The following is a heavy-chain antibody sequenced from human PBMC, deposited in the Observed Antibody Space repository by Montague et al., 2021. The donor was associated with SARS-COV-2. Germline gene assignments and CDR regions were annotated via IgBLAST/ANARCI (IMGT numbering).Heavy chain of an antibody. D-gene: IGHD3-22*01. CDR3: ARFPTSYYYDSKAAPATQDDFDI. J-gene: IGHJ3*02. CDR2: IYYSGIT. CDR1: GGSISSSSYY. Sequence: SETLSLTCTVSGGSISSSSYYWGWLRQPPGKGLEWIGSIYYSGITYYNPSLKSRVTISVDTSKNQFSLKLSSVTAADTAVYYCARFPTSYYYDSKAAPATQDDFDIWGQGTMVTVSS. V-gene: IGHV4-39*01.